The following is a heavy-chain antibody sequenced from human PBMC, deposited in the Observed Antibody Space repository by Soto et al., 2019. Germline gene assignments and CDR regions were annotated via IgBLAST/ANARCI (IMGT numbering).Heavy chain of an antibody. Sequence: GASVKVSCKASGYTFTSYGISWVRQAPGQGLEWMGWISAYNGNTNYAQKLQGRVTMTTDTSTSTAYMELRSLRSDDTAVYYCARDNGEGIAARRLTHFDYWGQGTLVTVSS. CDR1: GYTFTSYG. D-gene: IGHD6-6*01. CDR2: ISAYNGNT. V-gene: IGHV1-18*01. J-gene: IGHJ4*02. CDR3: ARDNGEGIAARRLTHFDY.